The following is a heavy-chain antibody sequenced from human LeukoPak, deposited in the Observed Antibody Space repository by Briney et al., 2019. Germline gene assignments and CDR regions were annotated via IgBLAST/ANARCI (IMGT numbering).Heavy chain of an antibody. CDR1: GYTFTGYY. J-gene: IGHJ4*02. D-gene: IGHD3-22*01. V-gene: IGHV1-2*02. CDR2: INPNSGGT. CDR3: ARIQSPGYYYDSSGYSFDY. Sequence: ASVKVSCKASGYTFTGYYMHWVRQAPGQGLEWMGWINPNSGGTNYAQKFQGRVTMTRDTSISTAYMELSRLRSDDTAVYYCARIQSPGYYYDSSGYSFDYWGQGTLVTVSS.